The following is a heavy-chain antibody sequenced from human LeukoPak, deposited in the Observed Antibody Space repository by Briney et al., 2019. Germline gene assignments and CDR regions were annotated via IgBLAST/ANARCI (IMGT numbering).Heavy chain of an antibody. J-gene: IGHJ6*03. V-gene: IGHV4-4*07. CDR3: ARAVGSGSFQTYYYYMDV. Sequence: SETLSLTCTVSGGSISSYYWSWIRQPAGKGLEWIGRIYTSGSTNYNPTLKSRVTMSVDTSKNQFSLKLSSVTAADTAVYYCARAVGSGSFQTYYYYMDVWGKGTTVTISS. CDR1: GGSISSYY. CDR2: IYTSGST. D-gene: IGHD3-10*01.